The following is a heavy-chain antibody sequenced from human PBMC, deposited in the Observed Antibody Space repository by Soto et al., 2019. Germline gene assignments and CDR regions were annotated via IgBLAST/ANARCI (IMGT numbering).Heavy chain of an antibody. CDR1: GFTFTSSA. V-gene: IGHV1-58*01. Sequence: QMQLVQSGPEVKKPGTSVKVSCKASGFTFTSSAVQWVRQARGQRLEWIGWIVVGSGNTNHAQKFQERVTITRDMSTSTAYMELSSLRSEDTAVYYCAANYDSSGNLDYWGQGTLVTVSS. CDR3: AANYDSSGNLDY. J-gene: IGHJ4*02. D-gene: IGHD3-22*01. CDR2: IVVGSGNT.